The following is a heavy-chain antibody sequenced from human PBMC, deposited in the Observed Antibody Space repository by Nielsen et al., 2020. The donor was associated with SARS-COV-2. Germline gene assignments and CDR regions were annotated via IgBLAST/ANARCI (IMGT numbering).Heavy chain of an antibody. V-gene: IGHV4-4*02. J-gene: IGHJ6*03. CDR3: ARGDLVVVPSPILGLGPFFYYFYLDV. Sequence: SETLSLTCAVSGGSVSSNDWWTWVRQSPGQGLEWIGEVSHSGSINYNPSLKSRVTLSMDKSKRQFPLRLTSVSAADTAVYFCARGDLVVVPSPILGLGPFFYYFYLDVWGKGTTVIVSS. CDR2: VSHSGSI. CDR1: GGSVSSNDW. D-gene: IGHD2-2*01.